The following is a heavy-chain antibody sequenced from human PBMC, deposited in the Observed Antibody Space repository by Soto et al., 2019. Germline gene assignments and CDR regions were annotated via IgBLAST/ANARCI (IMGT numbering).Heavy chain of an antibody. J-gene: IGHJ4*02. CDR2: ISGGGRTI. Sequence: QVQLVESGGGLVKPGGSLRLPCAASGFTFSDYYMTWIRQAPGKGLEWVSYISGGGRTIYYADSVKGRFTVSRDNAKNSLYVQMDSLRAEDTAVYYCASDPFYYASEYWGQGTLVIVSS. CDR1: GFTFSDYY. D-gene: IGHD3-10*01. CDR3: ASDPFYYASEY. V-gene: IGHV3-11*01.